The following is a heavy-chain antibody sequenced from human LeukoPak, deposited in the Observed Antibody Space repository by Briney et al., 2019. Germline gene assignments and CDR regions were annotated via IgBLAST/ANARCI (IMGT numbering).Heavy chain of an antibody. V-gene: IGHV5-51*01. D-gene: IGHD5-18*01. CDR1: GYSFTDYW. Sequence: GESLKISCKGSGYSFTDYWIGCVRQMPGKGLEWMGIIYPGDSDIRYSPSFQGQVTISADKSINTAYLQWSSLEASDTAMYYCARHFGSYGPLDYWGQGTLVTVSS. CDR2: IYPGDSDI. CDR3: ARHFGSYGPLDY. J-gene: IGHJ4*02.